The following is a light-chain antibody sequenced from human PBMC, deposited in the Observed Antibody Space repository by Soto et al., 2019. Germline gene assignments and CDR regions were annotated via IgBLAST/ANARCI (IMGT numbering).Light chain of an antibody. V-gene: IGKV3-11*01. CDR3: QQRSNWPPVT. J-gene: IGKJ5*01. Sequence: EMGLTQSPATVSLSPGERATLSCRASQSVSIYLAWYQQKPGQAPRLLIYDASNRATGIPARFSGSGSGTDFTLTISSLEPEDFAVYYCQQRSNWPPVTFGQGPRLDI. CDR2: DAS. CDR1: QSVSIY.